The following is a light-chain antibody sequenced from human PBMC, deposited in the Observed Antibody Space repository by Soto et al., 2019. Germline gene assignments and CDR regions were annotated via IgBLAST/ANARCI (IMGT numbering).Light chain of an antibody. J-gene: IGKJ1*01. V-gene: IGKV1-5*03. Sequence: DIQMTQSPSTLSASVGDRVTITCRASQSISSWLAWYQQKPGKAPKLLIYKASSLEIGVPSRFSGSGSGTEFTLTISSLQPDDFATYYCQQYNSYSTFGQGTKVEIK. CDR2: KAS. CDR1: QSISSW. CDR3: QQYNSYST.